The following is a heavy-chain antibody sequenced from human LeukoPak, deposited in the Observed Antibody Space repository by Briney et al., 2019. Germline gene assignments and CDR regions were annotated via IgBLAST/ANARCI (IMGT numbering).Heavy chain of an antibody. V-gene: IGHV1-2*06. CDR1: GYTFTGYY. J-gene: IGHJ6*02. CDR3: ARELVVPAAVYYYYYGMDV. D-gene: IGHD2-2*01. CDR2: INPNSGGT. Sequence: ASVKVSCKASGYTFTGYYMHWVRQAPGQGLEWMGRINPNSGGTNYAQKFQGRVTMPRNTSISTAYMELSRLRSDDTAVYYCARELVVPAAVYYYYYGMDVWGQGTTVTVSS.